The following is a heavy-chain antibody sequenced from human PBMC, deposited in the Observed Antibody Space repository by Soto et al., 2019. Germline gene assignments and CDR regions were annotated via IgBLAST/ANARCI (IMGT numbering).Heavy chain of an antibody. CDR2: IYYSGST. V-gene: IGHV4-39*01. Sequence: PSETLSLTCTVSGGSVSSSSCHWGWIRQPPGKGLEWIGSIYYSGSTYYNQSLKSRVTISVDTSTSQFSLKLSSVTAADTAVYYCARGIGYCSGGSCYIPKPRNWFDPWGQGTLVTVS. CDR3: ARGIGYCSGGSCYIPKPRNWFDP. J-gene: IGHJ5*02. CDR1: GGSVSSSSCH. D-gene: IGHD2-15*01.